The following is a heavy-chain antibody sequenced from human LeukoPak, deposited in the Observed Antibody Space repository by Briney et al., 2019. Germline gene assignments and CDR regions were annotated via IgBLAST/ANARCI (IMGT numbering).Heavy chain of an antibody. Sequence: ASVKVSCKASGYTFTGYYMHWVRQAPGQGLEWMGWINPNSGGTNYAQKFQGRVTMTRDTSISTAYMELSRLRSDDTAVYYCASQNWGASGWQQLPYYYYYYYMDVWGKGTTVTVSS. V-gene: IGHV1-2*02. J-gene: IGHJ6*03. D-gene: IGHD6-13*01. CDR3: ASQNWGASGWQQLPYYYYYYYMDV. CDR2: INPNSGGT. CDR1: GYTFTGYY.